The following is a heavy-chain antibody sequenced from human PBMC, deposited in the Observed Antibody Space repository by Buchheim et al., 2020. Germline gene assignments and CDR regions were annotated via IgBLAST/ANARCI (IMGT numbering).Heavy chain of an antibody. CDR3: ARGSPEGDLDY. V-gene: IGHV3-74*01. CDR2: ISSEGTNT. CDR1: GFTFSSYS. J-gene: IGHJ4*02. D-gene: IGHD3-10*01. Sequence: EVQLVESGGGLVQPGGSLRLSCAASGFTFSSYSMYWVRQAPGKGLVWVAEISSEGTNTNYADSVKGQITISRDNAKNTLYLQINNLRVEDTAVNYCARGSPEGDLDYWGQGTL.